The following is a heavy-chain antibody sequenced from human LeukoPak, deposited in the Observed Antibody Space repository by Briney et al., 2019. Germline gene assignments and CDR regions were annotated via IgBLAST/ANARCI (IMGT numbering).Heavy chain of an antibody. Sequence: PGGSLRLSCAASGFTFSSYGMHWVRQAPGKGLEWVAFIRYDGSNKYYADSVKGRFTISRDNSKNTLYLQMNSLRAEDTAVYYCARGKGELLQIYYYYYYMDVWGKGTTVTISS. J-gene: IGHJ6*03. CDR2: IRYDGSNK. V-gene: IGHV3-30*02. D-gene: IGHD1-26*01. CDR1: GFTFSSYG. CDR3: ARGKGELLQIYYYYYYMDV.